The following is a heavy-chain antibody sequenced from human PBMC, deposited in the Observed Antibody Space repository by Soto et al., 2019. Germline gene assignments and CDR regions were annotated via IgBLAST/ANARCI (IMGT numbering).Heavy chain of an antibody. D-gene: IGHD5-12*01. Sequence: SLRLSCTASGFTFGDYAMSWVRQAPGKGLEWVGFIRGKAYGGTTEYAASVKGRFTISRGDSKSIAYLQMNSLKTEDTAVYYCTRRDGYKYPFFDYWGQGTLVTVSS. V-gene: IGHV3-49*04. CDR1: GFTFGDYA. J-gene: IGHJ4*02. CDR3: TRRDGYKYPFFDY. CDR2: IRGKAYGGTT.